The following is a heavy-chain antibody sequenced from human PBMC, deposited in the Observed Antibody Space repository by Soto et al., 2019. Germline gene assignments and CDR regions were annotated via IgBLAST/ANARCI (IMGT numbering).Heavy chain of an antibody. Sequence: GGSLRLSCAAPGFTFSSYAMSWVRQAPGKGLEWVSAISGSGGSTYYADSVKGRFTISRDNSKNTLYLQMNSLRAEDTAVYYCAKDPYDYGDYFQHWGQGTLVTVSS. CDR1: GFTFSSYA. J-gene: IGHJ1*01. CDR2: ISGSGGST. V-gene: IGHV3-23*01. D-gene: IGHD4-17*01. CDR3: AKDPYDYGDYFQH.